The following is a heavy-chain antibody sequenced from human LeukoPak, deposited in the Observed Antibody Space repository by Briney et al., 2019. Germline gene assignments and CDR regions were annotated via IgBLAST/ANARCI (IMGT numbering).Heavy chain of an antibody. CDR1: GYTLTELS. CDR2: FDPEDGET. D-gene: IGHD3-22*01. V-gene: IGHV1-24*01. CDR3: ARDAAIYDNSAFYYLW. Sequence: ASVKVSCKVSGYTLTELSMHWVRQAPGKGLEWMGGFDPEDGETIYAQKFQGRVTITADESTSTAYMELRGLRSEDTAMYYCARDAAIYDNSAFYYLWWGQGTLVTVSS. J-gene: IGHJ4*02.